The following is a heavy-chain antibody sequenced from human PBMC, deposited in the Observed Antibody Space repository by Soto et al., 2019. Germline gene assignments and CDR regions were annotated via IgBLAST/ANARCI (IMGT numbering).Heavy chain of an antibody. CDR1: GFTFSRYA. CDR3: AKAPGIYSSSWFLY. CDR2: ISGRGGST. J-gene: IGHJ4*02. D-gene: IGHD6-13*01. V-gene: IGHV3-23*01. Sequence: EVQLLESGGGLVQPGGSLRLSCAASGFTFSRYAMCWVRQAPGKGLKWVSAISGRGGSTYYADSVKGRFPISRDNSKNTLYLQMNSLKSEDTAVYYCAKAPGIYSSSWFLYWGQGTLVTVSS.